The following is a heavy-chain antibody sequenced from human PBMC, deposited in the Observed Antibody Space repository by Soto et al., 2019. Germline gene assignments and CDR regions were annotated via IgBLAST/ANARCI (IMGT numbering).Heavy chain of an antibody. CDR1: GGTFNSYT. Sequence: GVSLKVSCKASGGTFNSYTISWVRQAPGQGLEWMGRIIPILGIANYAQKFQGRVTITADKSTSTAYMELSSLRSEDTAVYYCARSQQLVQSWFDPWGQGTLVTVSS. CDR3: ARSQQLVQSWFDP. J-gene: IGHJ5*02. V-gene: IGHV1-69*02. CDR2: IIPILGIA. D-gene: IGHD6-13*01.